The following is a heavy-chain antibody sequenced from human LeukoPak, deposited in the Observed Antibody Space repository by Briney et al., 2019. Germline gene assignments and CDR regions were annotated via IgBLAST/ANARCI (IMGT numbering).Heavy chain of an antibody. D-gene: IGHD1-1*01. CDR2: IYYSGST. CDR3: ARRENDGRIWFDP. Sequence: SETLSLTCTVSGGSISGYYWSWIRQPPGKGLDWIGYIYYSGSTDYNSSLKSRVTISVDTSKNQFSLKLSSVTAADTAVYYCARRENDGRIWFDPWGQGTLVTVSS. J-gene: IGHJ5*02. V-gene: IGHV4-59*01. CDR1: GGSISGYY.